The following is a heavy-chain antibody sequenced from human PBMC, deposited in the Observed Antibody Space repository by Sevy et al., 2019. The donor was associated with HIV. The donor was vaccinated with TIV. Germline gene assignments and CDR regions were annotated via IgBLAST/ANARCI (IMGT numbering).Heavy chain of an antibody. J-gene: IGHJ4*02. CDR1: GFTFNIYS. CDR2: LSFGCGKI. V-gene: IGHV3-23*01. Sequence: GGSLRLSCAASGFTFNIYSMSWVRQTPGKGLEWVATLSFGCGKINHADSVKGRFTMSRDDCKNAVYLQMNNLRVEDTAICYCAREGCSKPHDYWGQGTLVTVSS. CDR3: AREGCSKPHDY. D-gene: IGHD2-8*01.